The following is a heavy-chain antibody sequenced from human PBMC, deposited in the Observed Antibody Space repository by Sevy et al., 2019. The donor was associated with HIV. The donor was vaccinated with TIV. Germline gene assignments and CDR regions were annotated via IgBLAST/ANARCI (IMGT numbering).Heavy chain of an antibody. CDR3: AKEGDIAMLT. Sequence: GGSLRLSCAASGFTFSSYAMTWVRQAPGKGLEWVSGISGYGGRTNYADSVKGRFTISRDDSKNTLYLQMNSLRADDTAVYYCAKEGDIAMLTWGQGTLVTVSS. CDR1: GFTFSSYA. CDR2: ISGYGGRT. J-gene: IGHJ4*02. D-gene: IGHD5-18*01. V-gene: IGHV3-23*01.